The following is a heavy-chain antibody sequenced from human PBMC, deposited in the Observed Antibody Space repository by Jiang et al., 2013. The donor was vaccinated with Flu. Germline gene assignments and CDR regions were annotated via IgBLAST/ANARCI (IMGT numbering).Heavy chain of an antibody. CDR2: IDPSDSYT. J-gene: IGHJ4*02. V-gene: IGHV5-10-1*01. D-gene: IGHD6-19*01. Sequence: KGLEWMGRIDPSDSYTNYSPSFQGHVTISADKSISTAYLQWSSLKASDTAMYYCARLGAVALSLGISSWGQGTLVTVSS. CDR3: ARLGAVALSLGISS.